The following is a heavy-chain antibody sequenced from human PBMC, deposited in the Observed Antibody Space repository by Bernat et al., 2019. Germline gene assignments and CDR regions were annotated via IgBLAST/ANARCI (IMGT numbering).Heavy chain of an antibody. CDR2: ISSSSYT. CDR3: ARGTSTSAPYMDV. Sequence: QVQLVESGGGLVKPGGSLRLSCAASGFTFSDYYMSWIRQTPGKGLDWVSYISSSSYTNYADSVKGRFTISRDNAKNSLYLQMNSLRAEDTAVYYCARGTSTSAPYMDVWGKGTTVTVSS. CDR1: GFTFSDYY. J-gene: IGHJ6*03. V-gene: IGHV3-11*05.